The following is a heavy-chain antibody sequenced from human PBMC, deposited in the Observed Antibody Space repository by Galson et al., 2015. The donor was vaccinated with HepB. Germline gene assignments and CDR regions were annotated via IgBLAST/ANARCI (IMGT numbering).Heavy chain of an antibody. J-gene: IGHJ5*02. V-gene: IGHV1-3*01. Sequence: SVKVSCKASGYTFTSYGISWVRQAPGQRLEWMGWINADNGNTKYSQKFQGRVTITRDTSASTAYMELSSLRSEDTAVYYCARGALPVRGVISGEAQYNWFDPWGQGTLVTVSS. CDR3: ARGALPVRGVISGEAQYNWFDP. CDR1: GYTFTSYG. CDR2: INADNGNT. D-gene: IGHD3-10*01.